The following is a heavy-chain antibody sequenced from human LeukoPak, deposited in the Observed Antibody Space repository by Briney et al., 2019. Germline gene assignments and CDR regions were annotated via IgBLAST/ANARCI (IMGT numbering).Heavy chain of an antibody. CDR3: ARGQWIYGSGSYRHNWFDP. J-gene: IGHJ5*02. Sequence: SETLSLTCTVSGGSISSYYWSWIRQPPGKGLEWIGYIYYSGSTNYNPSLKSRVTISVDTSKNQFSLKLSSVTAADTAVYYCARGQWIYGSGSYRHNWFDPWGQGTLVTVSS. D-gene: IGHD3-10*01. V-gene: IGHV4-59*01. CDR2: IYYSGST. CDR1: GGSISSYY.